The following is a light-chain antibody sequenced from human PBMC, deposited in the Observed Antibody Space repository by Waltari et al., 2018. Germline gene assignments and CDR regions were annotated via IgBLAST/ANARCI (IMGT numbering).Light chain of an antibody. CDR2: DVS. V-gene: IGLV2-14*01. CDR1: SSDVGGYNT. CDR3: CSFTSRSTWV. J-gene: IGLJ3*02. Sequence: QSALTQPASVSGSPGQSITISCTGTSSDVGGYNTVPWYQQHPGKVPKLLIFDVSNRPSGVSNRFSGSKSGNTASLTISGLQAEDESDYYCCSFTSRSTWVFGGGTKLTVL.